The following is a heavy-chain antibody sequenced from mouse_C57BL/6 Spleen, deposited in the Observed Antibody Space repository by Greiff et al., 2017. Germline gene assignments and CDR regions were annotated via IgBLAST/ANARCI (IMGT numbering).Heavy chain of an antibody. V-gene: IGHV1-50*01. CDR3: ARREKDYFDY. CDR2: IDPSDSYT. CDR1: GYTFTSYW. J-gene: IGHJ2*01. Sequence: QVQLQQPGAELVKPGASVKLSCKASGYTFTSYWMQWVKQRPGQGLEWIGEIDPSDSYTNYNQKFKGKATMTVDTSSSTAYRQLSSLTSEDSAVYYCARREKDYFDYWGQGTTLTVSS.